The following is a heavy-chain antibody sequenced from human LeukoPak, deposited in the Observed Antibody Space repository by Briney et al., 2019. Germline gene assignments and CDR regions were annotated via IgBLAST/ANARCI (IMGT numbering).Heavy chain of an antibody. Sequence: GGSLRLSCAASGFTFSDYYMSWIRQAPGKGLEWVSYISSSGSTIYYADSVKGRFAISRDNAKNSMYLQMNSLRAEDTAVYYCARSGQLIAAAGTGDFDYWGQGTLVTVSS. V-gene: IGHV3-11*01. D-gene: IGHD6-13*01. J-gene: IGHJ4*02. CDR2: ISSSGSTI. CDR1: GFTFSDYY. CDR3: ARSGQLIAAAGTGDFDY.